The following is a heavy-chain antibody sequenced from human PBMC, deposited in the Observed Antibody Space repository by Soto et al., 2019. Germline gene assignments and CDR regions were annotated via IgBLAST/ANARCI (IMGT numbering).Heavy chain of an antibody. V-gene: IGHV3-23*01. CDR2: ISGSGGST. J-gene: IGHJ4*02. CDR3: AKGNDYVWGSYRSTFDY. CDR1: GFTFSSYA. Sequence: GGSLRLSCAASGFTFSSYAMSWVRQAPGKGLEWVSAISGSGGSTYYADSVKGRFTIPRDNSKNTLYLQMNSLRAEDTAVYYCAKGNDYVWGSYRSTFDYWGQGTLVTVSS. D-gene: IGHD3-16*02.